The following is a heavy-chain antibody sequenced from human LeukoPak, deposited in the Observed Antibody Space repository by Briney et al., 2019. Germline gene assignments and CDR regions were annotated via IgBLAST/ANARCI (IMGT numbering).Heavy chain of an antibody. CDR3: VKQFVDI. D-gene: IGHD5-24*01. V-gene: IGHV3-23*01. CDR2: ISESGEDP. CDR1: SFPFRNIA. J-gene: IGHJ5*02. Sequence: GGSLRLSGEASSFPFRNIAWTWARRAPGRGLEWVSSISESGEDPSYADSVKGRFIISRDNSRNSLYLQMNSLRAEDTAVYYCVKQFVDIWGQGTLVTVSP.